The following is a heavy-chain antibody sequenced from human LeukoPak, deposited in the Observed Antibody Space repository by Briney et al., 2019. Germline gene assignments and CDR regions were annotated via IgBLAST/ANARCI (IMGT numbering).Heavy chain of an antibody. CDR2: TYYRSKWYN. J-gene: IGHJ4*02. V-gene: IGHV6-1*01. D-gene: IGHD3-10*01. CDR1: GDSFSSNSVA. Sequence: SQTLSLTCAISGDSFSSNSVAWNWIRQSPSRGLEWLGGTYYRSKWYNDYAASVKSRISVSPDTSKNQFSLKLSSVTAADTAVYYCARQSMVRGVTLDYWGQGTLVTVSS. CDR3: ARQSMVRGVTLDY.